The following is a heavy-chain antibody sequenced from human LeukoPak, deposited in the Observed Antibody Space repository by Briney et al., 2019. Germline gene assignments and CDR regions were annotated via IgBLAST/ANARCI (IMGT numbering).Heavy chain of an antibody. Sequence: GESLKISCKGSGYSFTSYWIGWVRQVPGKGLEWMGIIYPGDSDTRYSPSFQGQVTISADKSISTAYLQWSSLKASDTAMYYCARQEKVGNDYVWGSSPNWFDPWGQGTLVTVSS. V-gene: IGHV5-51*01. CDR1: GYSFTSYW. CDR3: ARQEKVGNDYVWGSSPNWFDP. CDR2: IYPGDSDT. J-gene: IGHJ5*02. D-gene: IGHD3-16*01.